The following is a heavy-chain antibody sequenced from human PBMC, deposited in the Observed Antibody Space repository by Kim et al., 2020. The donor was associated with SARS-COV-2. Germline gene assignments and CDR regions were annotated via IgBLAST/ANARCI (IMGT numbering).Heavy chain of an antibody. J-gene: IGHJ6*02. V-gene: IGHV3-53*01. CDR3: ATPGAYCGGDCSGERAGYYYGMDV. D-gene: IGHD2-21*02. CDR2: IYSGGST. CDR1: GFTVSSNY. Sequence: GGSLRLSCAASGFTVSSNYMSWVRQAPGKGLEWVSVIYSGGSTYYADSVKGRFTISRDNSKNTLYLQMNSLRAEDTAVYYCATPGAYCGGDCSGERAGYYYGMDVWGQGTTVTVSS.